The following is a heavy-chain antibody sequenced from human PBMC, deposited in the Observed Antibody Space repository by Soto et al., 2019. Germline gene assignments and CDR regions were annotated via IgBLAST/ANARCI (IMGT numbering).Heavy chain of an antibody. V-gene: IGHV3-15*07. CDR3: TTDVVGYPGFDY. CDR2: IKSKTDGGAT. J-gene: IGHJ4*02. D-gene: IGHD2-15*01. CDR1: GFTFSNAW. Sequence: GGSLRLSCAAFGFTFSNAWMNWVRQAPGKGLEWVGRIKSKTDGGATDYAAPVKGRFTISRDDSKNTLYLQMNSLKTEDTAVYYCTTDVVGYPGFDYWGQGTLVTVSS.